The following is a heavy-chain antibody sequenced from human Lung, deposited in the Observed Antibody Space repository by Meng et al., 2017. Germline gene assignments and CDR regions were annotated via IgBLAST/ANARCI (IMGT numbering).Heavy chain of an antibody. CDR1: GFTFSNYA. D-gene: IGHD2-8*02. CDR2: TAATDGGT. V-gene: IGHV3-23*01. J-gene: IGHJ4*02. Sequence: EVQLLESGGGLVQPGGSLRLSCAASGFTFSNYAMSWVRQAPEKGLEWVSATAATDGGTYHAASVRGRFTISRDNSKNTLSLQMNSLRADDTAIYYCARGTRVPCTGVICYPFDFWGQGTLVTVSS. CDR3: ARGTRVPCTGVICYPFDF.